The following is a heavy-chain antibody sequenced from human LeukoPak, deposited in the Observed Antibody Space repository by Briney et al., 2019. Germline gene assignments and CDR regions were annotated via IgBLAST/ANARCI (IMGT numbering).Heavy chain of an antibody. CDR3: ARGATISETGYFDY. CDR1: GGSFSTYY. D-gene: IGHD1-1*01. J-gene: IGHJ4*03. V-gene: IGHV4-34*01. CDR2: INHRGDT. Sequence: SETLSLTCAVYGGSFSTYYWSWIRQSPGRGLEWIAEINHRGDTNYNPSVKSRVTISVDTSKNQFSLKVNSLTAADTAVYYCARGATISETGYFDYWGQGTLVTVSS.